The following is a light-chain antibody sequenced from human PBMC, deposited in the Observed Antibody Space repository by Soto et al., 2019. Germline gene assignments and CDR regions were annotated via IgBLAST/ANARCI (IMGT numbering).Light chain of an antibody. CDR2: SAS. Sequence: DFHMTQSPSFLSASVGDRVTITCRASQAIRNNLAWYQQKPGKLPHLLIYSASTLHSGVPSRFSGSGSGTEFILTISSLQPEDVGTYYCQKCDAAPFTFGPGTKVDIK. CDR3: QKCDAAPFT. CDR1: QAIRNN. J-gene: IGKJ3*01. V-gene: IGKV1-27*01.